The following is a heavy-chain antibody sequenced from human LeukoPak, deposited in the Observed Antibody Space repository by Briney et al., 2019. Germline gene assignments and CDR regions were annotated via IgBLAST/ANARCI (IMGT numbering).Heavy chain of an antibody. CDR3: ASENLSYNWFDP. J-gene: IGHJ5*02. CDR1: GYTFTGYY. D-gene: IGHD1-14*01. Sequence: ASVKVSCKASGYTFTGYYMHWVRQAPGQGLEWMGWINPNSGGTNYAQKFQGRVTMTRDTSISTAYMEPSRLRSDDTAVYYCASENLSYNWFDPWGQGTLVTVSS. CDR2: INPNSGGT. V-gene: IGHV1-2*02.